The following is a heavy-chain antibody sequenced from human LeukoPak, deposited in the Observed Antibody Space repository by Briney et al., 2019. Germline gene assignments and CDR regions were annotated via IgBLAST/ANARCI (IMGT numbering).Heavy chain of an antibody. D-gene: IGHD6-13*01. CDR1: GGPFRGDS. CDR3: ATEGLAGTGTQWHVFDI. Sequence: SSETLSLTCAVYGGPFRGDSWTWIRQPPGKGLERIGEINHSASTNYNPSLKSRVIMSLDRSKNQLSLNLTSVTAADSAVYYCATEGLAGTGTQWHVFDIWGQGTLVTVSS. V-gene: IGHV4-34*01. CDR2: INHSAST. J-gene: IGHJ3*02.